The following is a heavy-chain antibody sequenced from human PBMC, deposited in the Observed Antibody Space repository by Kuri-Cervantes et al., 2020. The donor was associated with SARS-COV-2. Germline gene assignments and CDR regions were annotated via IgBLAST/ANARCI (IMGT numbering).Heavy chain of an antibody. D-gene: IGHD3-10*01. Sequence: SETLSLTCTVSGGSISSGGYYWSWIRQPPGKGLEWIGYIYHSGSTYYNPSLKSRVTISVDRSKNQFSLKLSSVTAADTAVYYCAREPNYYGSGSYVSSDIWGQGTMVTVSS. CDR3: AREPNYYGSGSYVSSDI. J-gene: IGHJ3*02. CDR1: GGSISSGGYY. CDR2: IYHSGST. V-gene: IGHV4-30-2*01.